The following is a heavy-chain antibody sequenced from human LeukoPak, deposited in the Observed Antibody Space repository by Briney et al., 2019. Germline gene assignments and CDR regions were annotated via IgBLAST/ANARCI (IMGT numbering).Heavy chain of an antibody. CDR3: ARDSTVTNYYGMDV. J-gene: IGHJ6*02. CDR2: IYYSGST. D-gene: IGHD4-17*01. V-gene: IGHV4-39*07. CDR1: GGSISSSSYY. Sequence: SETLSLTCTVSGGSISSSSYYWGWIRQPPGKGLEWIGSIYYSGSTYYNPSLKSRVTISVDTSKNQFSLKLSSVTAADTAVYYCARDSTVTNYYGMDVWGQGTTVTVSS.